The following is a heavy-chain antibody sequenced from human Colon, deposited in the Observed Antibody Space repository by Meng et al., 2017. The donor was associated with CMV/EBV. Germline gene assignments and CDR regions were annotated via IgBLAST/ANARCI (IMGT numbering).Heavy chain of an antibody. CDR2: MNRDGTAR. J-gene: IGHJ4*02. CDR3: AKDSGKGQINYFDY. V-gene: IGHV3-7*04. Sequence: LGEQGCGLVRPGESLRRHGLASGFLFSKNWLGWAPQAPGKGLEWVANMNRDGTARYYVDSVKGRFTISRDNDRNSVFLEMNNLRVEDSAIYYCAKDSGKGQINYFDYWGQGTLVTVSS. CDR1: GFLFSKNW. D-gene: IGHD4-23*01.